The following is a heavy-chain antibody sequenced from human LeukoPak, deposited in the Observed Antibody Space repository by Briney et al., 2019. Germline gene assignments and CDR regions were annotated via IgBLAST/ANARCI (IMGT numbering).Heavy chain of an antibody. D-gene: IGHD5-18*01. CDR1: GYTFIRNG. J-gene: IGHJ6*03. CDR3: ARSGYSYGQAHYYYYYYMDV. Sequence: ASVKVSCKASGYTFIRNGISWVRQAPGQGLEWMGWISPYNENRKYLQKLQGRVTLITDTSTSTAYMELRSLTSDDTAVYYCARSGYSYGQAHYYYYYYMDVWGKGTTVTVSS. V-gene: IGHV1-18*01. CDR2: ISPYNENR.